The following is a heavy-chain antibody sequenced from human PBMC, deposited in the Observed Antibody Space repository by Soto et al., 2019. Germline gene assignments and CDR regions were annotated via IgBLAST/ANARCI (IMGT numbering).Heavy chain of an antibody. CDR3: SISNSYGRADL. CDR1: GGSLNSYT. Sequence: QVQLVQSGAEVKKPGSSVRVSCKASGGSLNSYTISWVRQAPGQGLEWMGGIIPVVGTTDYAQKFQVRVTMTADQSPVTAYMDLFSLRSEDTAIYYCSISNSYGRADLWVQGTLVTVSS. D-gene: IGHD4-17*01. CDR2: IIPVVGTT. J-gene: IGHJ5*02. V-gene: IGHV1-69*01.